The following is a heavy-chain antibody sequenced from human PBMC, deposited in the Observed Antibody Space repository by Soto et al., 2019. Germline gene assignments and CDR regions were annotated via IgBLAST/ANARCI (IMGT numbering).Heavy chain of an antibody. D-gene: IGHD3-22*01. CDR2: INHSGST. J-gene: IGHJ4*02. CDR1: GGSFSGYY. CDR3: ARLGGFYQSLDY. V-gene: IGHV4-34*01. Sequence: SETLSLTCAVYGGSFSGYYWSWIRQPPGKGLEWIGEINHSGSTNYNPSLKSRVTISVDTSKNQFSLKLTSVTAADTAVYYCARLGGFYQSLDYWGQGALVTVSS.